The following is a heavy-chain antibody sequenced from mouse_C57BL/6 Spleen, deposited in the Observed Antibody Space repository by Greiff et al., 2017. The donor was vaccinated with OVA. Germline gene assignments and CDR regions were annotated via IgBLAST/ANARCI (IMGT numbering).Heavy chain of an antibody. Sequence: QVQLQQPGAELVMPGASVKLSCKASGYTFTSYWMHWVTQRPGQGLEWIGEIDPSDSYTNSNQKFKGKSTLTVDKSSSTAYMQLSILTSEDSAVYYCARGAMMFDCYYGVWGTGTTVTVSS. J-gene: IGHJ1*03. CDR1: GYTFTSYW. D-gene: IGHD2-3*01. V-gene: IGHV1-69*01. CDR2: IDPSDSYT. CDR3: ARGAMMFDCYYGV.